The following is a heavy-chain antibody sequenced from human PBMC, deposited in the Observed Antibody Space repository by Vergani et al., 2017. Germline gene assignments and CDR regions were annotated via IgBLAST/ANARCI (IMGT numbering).Heavy chain of an antibody. J-gene: IGHJ3*02. Sequence: QVQLVQSGAEVKKPGSSVKVSCKASGGTFSSYAISWVRQAPGQGLEWMGGIIPIFGTANYAQKFQGGVTITANKSTSTAYMELSSLRSAETAVYYCARSPLGYCSSSSYYTLSGYDKSSFDIWGRGTMVTVSS. V-gene: IGHV1-69*06. CDR2: IIPIFGTA. CDR1: GGTFSSYA. CDR3: ARSPLGYCSSSSYYTLSGYDKSSFDI. D-gene: IGHD2-2*02.